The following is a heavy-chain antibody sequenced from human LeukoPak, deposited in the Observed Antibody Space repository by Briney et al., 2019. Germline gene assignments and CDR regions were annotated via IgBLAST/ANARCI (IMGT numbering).Heavy chain of an antibody. CDR3: TTRRQDGW. CDR2: IKSKSDGGTI. Sequence: GGSLRLSCVGSGFTFSDAWMSWVRQAPGKGLEWVGRIKSKSDGGTIDYAAPVKGRFTISRDDTRNTLYLQMNSLKTEDTAVYYCTTRRQDGWWGQGTLVTVSS. V-gene: IGHV3-15*01. J-gene: IGHJ4*02. CDR1: GFTFSDAW. D-gene: IGHD2-15*01.